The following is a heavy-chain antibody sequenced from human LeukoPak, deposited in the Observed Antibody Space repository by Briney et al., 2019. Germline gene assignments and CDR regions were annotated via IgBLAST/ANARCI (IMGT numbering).Heavy chain of an antibody. CDR3: AREVRSSSWYDYYHGMDV. Sequence: SQTLSLTCAISGDSVSSNSAAWNWIRQSPSRGLEWLGRTYYRSKWYNDYAVSVKSRITINPDTSKNQFSLQLNSVTPEDTAVYYCAREVRSSSWYDYYHGMDVWGQGTTVTVSS. D-gene: IGHD6-13*01. V-gene: IGHV6-1*01. CDR1: GDSVSSNSAA. J-gene: IGHJ6*02. CDR2: TYYRSKWYN.